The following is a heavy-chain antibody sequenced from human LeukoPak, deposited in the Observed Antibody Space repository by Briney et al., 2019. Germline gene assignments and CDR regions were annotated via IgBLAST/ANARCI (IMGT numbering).Heavy chain of an antibody. CDR2: ISHSGST. J-gene: IGHJ4*02. Sequence: PSQTLSLTCTVSGDSISSGGYYWSWIRQPPGKGLEWIGYISHSGSTYYNPSLKSRVTISVDRSKNQFSLKLNSVTAADTAMYYCARLWFGDDYWGQGTLVTVSS. CDR1: GDSISSGGYY. V-gene: IGHV4-30-2*01. CDR3: ARLWFGDDY. D-gene: IGHD3-10*01.